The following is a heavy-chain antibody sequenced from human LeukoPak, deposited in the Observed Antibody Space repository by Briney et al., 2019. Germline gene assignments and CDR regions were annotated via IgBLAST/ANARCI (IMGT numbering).Heavy chain of an antibody. Sequence: PGGSLRLSCAASGFTFSSYDMHWVRQAPGKGLVWVTLISYDGSNKYYEDSVKGRFTISRDNSKNTLYLQMNSLRAEDTAVYYCAKDRHYSSNVFDYWGQGTMVTVSS. V-gene: IGHV3-30*18. CDR2: ISYDGSNK. D-gene: IGHD4/OR15-4a*01. J-gene: IGHJ4*02. CDR3: AKDRHYSSNVFDY. CDR1: GFTFSSYD.